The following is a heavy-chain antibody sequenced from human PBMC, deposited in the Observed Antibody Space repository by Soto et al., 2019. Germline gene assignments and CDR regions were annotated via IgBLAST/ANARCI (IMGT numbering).Heavy chain of an antibody. J-gene: IGHJ4*02. CDR2: ISHDGSYQ. CDR3: SKGQWTYWAIDY. V-gene: IGHV3-30*18. D-gene: IGHD1-26*01. Sequence: QVQLVESGGGVVQPGRSLRLSCAASGFTFSSYGMHWVRQAPGKGLEWVAVISHDGSYQYYEDSVKGRFTISRDNSKNMWYLQMNSLRAEDTAVYYWSKGQWTYWAIDYWGQGTLVIVSS. CDR1: GFTFSSYG.